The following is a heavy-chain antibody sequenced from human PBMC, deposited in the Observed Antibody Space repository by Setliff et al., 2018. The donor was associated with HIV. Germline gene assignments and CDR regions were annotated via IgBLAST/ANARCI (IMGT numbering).Heavy chain of an antibody. CDR3: ARLTTTYYYDSSAYSHPV. CDR1: GGSFSGYY. Sequence: PSETLSLTCAVYGGSFSGYYWSWIRQPPGKGLEWIGEINHSGSTNYNPSLKSRVTISVDTSKNQFSLKLSSVTAADTAVFYCARLTTTYYYDSSAYSHPVWGQGTLVTVSS. V-gene: IGHV4-34*01. CDR2: INHSGST. D-gene: IGHD3-22*01. J-gene: IGHJ4*02.